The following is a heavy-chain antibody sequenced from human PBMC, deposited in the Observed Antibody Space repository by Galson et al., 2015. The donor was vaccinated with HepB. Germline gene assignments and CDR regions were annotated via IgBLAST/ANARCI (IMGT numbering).Heavy chain of an antibody. D-gene: IGHD2-21*01. V-gene: IGHV2-5*02. CDR3: ALEHSPTGLGVIYKGMDAFDI. Sequence: PALVKPTQTLTLTCTFSGFSLSTNGVGVGWIRQPPGKALEWLALIYWDDDKRYSPFLKSRLTITKDTSKNQVVLTMTNMDPVDTATYHCALEHSPTGLGVIYKGMDAFDIWGQGTMVTVSS. CDR2: IYWDDDK. J-gene: IGHJ3*02. CDR1: GFSLSTNGVG.